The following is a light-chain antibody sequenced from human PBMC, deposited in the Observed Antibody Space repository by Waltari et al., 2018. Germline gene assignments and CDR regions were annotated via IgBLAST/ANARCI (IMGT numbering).Light chain of an antibody. CDR2: DIS. J-gene: IGLJ3*02. Sequence: QSVLTQPPSVSGAPGQGVTISCTGSSPDIGAGYLVHWYQQLPGTAPKRLSYDISNRPSGVPDRFPGSKSGSSASLAITGLQAEDEADYYCQSFDYRLDGSRVFGGGTKLTVL. CDR3: QSFDYRLDGSRV. V-gene: IGLV1-40*01. CDR1: SPDIGAGYL.